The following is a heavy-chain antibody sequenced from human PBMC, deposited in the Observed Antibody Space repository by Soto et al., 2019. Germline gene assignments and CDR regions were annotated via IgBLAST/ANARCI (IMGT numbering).Heavy chain of an antibody. V-gene: IGHV3-9*01. CDR1: GFIFDDYA. Sequence: PGGSLRLSCEASGFIFDDYAMHWVRQAPGKGLEWVSGISWHSGNMGHADSVKGRFTISRDNAKNSLYLQMNSLKASDTAMYYCARLGTMIVVVTQGVSWFDPWGQGTLVTVSS. D-gene: IGHD3-22*01. CDR3: ARLGTMIVVVTQGVSWFDP. J-gene: IGHJ5*02. CDR2: ISWHSGNM.